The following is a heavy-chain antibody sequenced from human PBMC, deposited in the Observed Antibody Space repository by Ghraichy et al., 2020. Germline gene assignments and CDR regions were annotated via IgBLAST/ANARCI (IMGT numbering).Heavy chain of an antibody. CDR1: GYTFTGYY. V-gene: IGHV1-2*02. J-gene: IGHJ5*02. D-gene: IGHD3-10*01. CDR3: ARSKWFGENCFDP. CDR2: INPDSGGT. Sequence: ASVKVSCKASGYTFTGYYMHWVRQALGQGREWMGWINPDSGGTNYAQKFQGRVTMTRDTSIGTAYMELSRLRYDDTAVYYCARSKWFGENCFDPLGQGTLVTVSS.